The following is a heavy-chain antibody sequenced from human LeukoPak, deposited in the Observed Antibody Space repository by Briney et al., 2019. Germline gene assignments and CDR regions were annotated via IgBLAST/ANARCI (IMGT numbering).Heavy chain of an antibody. CDR1: GYSISSGYY. CDR2: IYHSGST. CDR3: ARLGSAY. J-gene: IGHJ4*02. D-gene: IGHD1-26*01. V-gene: IGHV4-38-2*02. Sequence: SETLSLTCTVSGYSISSGYYWGWTRQPPGKGLEWIGSIYHSGSTYYNPSLKSRVTISVDTSKNQFSLKLSSVTAADTAVYYCARLGSAYWGQGTLVTVSS.